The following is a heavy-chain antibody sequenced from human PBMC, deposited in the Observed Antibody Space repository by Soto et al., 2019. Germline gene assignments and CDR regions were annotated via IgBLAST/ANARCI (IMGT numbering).Heavy chain of an antibody. CDR1: GFTFSSYS. Sequence: GGSLRLSCAASGFTFSSYSMNWVRQAPGKGLEWVSSISSSSSYIYYADSVKGRLTISRDNAKNSLYLQMNSLRAEDTAVYYCARYFSSLVVVVAADFDYWGKGTLVTVSS. D-gene: IGHD2-15*01. J-gene: IGHJ4*02. CDR2: ISSSSSYI. V-gene: IGHV3-21*01. CDR3: ARYFSSLVVVVAADFDY.